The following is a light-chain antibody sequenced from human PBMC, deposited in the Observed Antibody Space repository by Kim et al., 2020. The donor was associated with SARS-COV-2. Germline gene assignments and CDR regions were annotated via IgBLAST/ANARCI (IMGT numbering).Light chain of an antibody. CDR1: TSNIGNNY. CDR2: RND. CDR3: AVWDDRQNGWV. Sequence: QSVLTQPPSASGTPGQSVTMSCSGGTSNIGNNYVYWYQHLPGTAPKLLIYRNDQRPSGVPDRFSGSKSGTSASLSISGLRSEDEAGYFCAVWDDRQNGWVFGVGTQLTVL. V-gene: IGLV1-47*01. J-gene: IGLJ3*02.